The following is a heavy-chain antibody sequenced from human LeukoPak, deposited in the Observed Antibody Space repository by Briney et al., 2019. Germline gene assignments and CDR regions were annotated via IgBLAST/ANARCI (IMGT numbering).Heavy chain of an antibody. V-gene: IGHV3-23*01. CDR3: ASTMARGVIILQPFDH. CDR2: ISETGRST. Sequence: GGSLRLSCVASGFTFSTFAMNWVRQAPGKGLEWVSTISETGRSTYYADSVKGQFTISRDNSKNTLYLQMNSLRAEDTAVYYCASTMARGVIILQPFDHWGQGTLVTVSS. CDR1: GFTFSTFA. J-gene: IGHJ4*02. D-gene: IGHD3-10*01.